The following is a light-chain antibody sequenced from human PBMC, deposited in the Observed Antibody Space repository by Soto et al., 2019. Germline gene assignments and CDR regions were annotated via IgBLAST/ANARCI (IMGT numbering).Light chain of an antibody. V-gene: IGKV1-39*01. CDR3: QQSYSIFWT. Sequence: DIQLTQSPSSLSASVVDRFTITFLASQSISSSLNWYQQKPGKAPKIVIYAACSLQSGVPSRFSGSGSGTDFSLTISSLQPEDFATYYCQQSYSIFWTFGQGTKVDIK. CDR2: AAC. CDR1: QSISSS. J-gene: IGKJ1*01.